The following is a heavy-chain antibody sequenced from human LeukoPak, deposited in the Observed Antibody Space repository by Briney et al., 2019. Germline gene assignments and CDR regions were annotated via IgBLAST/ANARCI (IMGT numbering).Heavy chain of an antibody. Sequence: SETLSLTCTVSGYSINSGYTWGWIRQPPGKGLEWFGNIYHSGGTYYNPSLKSRVTISVDTSKNQFSLKLSSVTAADTAVYYCARDCGEPVIAVAGGYNWFDPWGQGTLVTVSS. D-gene: IGHD6-19*01. J-gene: IGHJ5*02. V-gene: IGHV4-38-2*02. CDR1: GYSINSGYT. CDR3: ARDCGEPVIAVAGGYNWFDP. CDR2: IYHSGGT.